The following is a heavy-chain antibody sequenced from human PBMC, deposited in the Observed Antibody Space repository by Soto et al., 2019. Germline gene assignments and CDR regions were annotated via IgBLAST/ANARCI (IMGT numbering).Heavy chain of an antibody. Sequence: QVQLVQSGAEVKKPGASVKVSCKASGYTFASYTMHWVRQAPGQRLEWMGWINAGNGNTKYSQKFQGRVTMTRDTSASTAHMQLSSLRSEDTAVYYCAREVGYCTVGSCYTDFHHWGQGTLVTGSS. CDR1: GYTFASYT. V-gene: IGHV1-3*01. CDR2: INAGNGNT. D-gene: IGHD2-15*01. CDR3: AREVGYCTVGSCYTDFHH. J-gene: IGHJ1*01.